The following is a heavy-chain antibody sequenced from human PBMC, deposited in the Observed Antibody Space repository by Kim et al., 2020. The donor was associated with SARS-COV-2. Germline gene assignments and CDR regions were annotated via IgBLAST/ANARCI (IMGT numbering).Heavy chain of an antibody. Sequence: GGSLRLSCAASGLSVSRNYMNWVRQAPGKGLEWVSVLYSGGLTYYADSVRDRFTISRDDNRNTISLQMNSLRAEDTAIYYCTRDPISFYGMDVWGQGT. D-gene: IGHD3-16*02. V-gene: IGHV3-53*01. CDR1: GLSVSRNY. CDR3: TRDPISFYGMDV. CDR2: LYSGGLT. J-gene: IGHJ6*02.